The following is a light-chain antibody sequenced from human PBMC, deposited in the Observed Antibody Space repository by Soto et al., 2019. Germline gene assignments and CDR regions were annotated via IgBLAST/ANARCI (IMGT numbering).Light chain of an antibody. CDR1: QIGNTNY. CDR2: SIF. CDR3: QHYGHPRWT. V-gene: IGKV3-20*01. Sequence: EMVLTQSPGTLSLSPGERATLHCRASQIGNTNYLAWYQQRPGQPPRLLIYSIFTRANGTPDRFSGSGSGTDFTLTISRLAPEDSALYYCQHYGHPRWTFGPGNSVEIK. J-gene: IGKJ1*01.